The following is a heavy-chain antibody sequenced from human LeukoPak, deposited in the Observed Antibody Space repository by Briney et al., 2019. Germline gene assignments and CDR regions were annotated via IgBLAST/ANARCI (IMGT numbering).Heavy chain of an antibody. J-gene: IGHJ5*02. V-gene: IGHV1-2*02. CDR2: INPISGGT. CDR3: AREDIVVVPAAKSRWFDP. D-gene: IGHD2-2*01. Sequence: ASVKVSCKASGYTFTGYYMHWVRQAPGQGLEWMGWINPISGGTNYAQKFQGRVTMTRDTSISTAYMELSRLRSDDTAVYYCAREDIVVVPAAKSRWFDPWGQGTLVTVSS. CDR1: GYTFTGYY.